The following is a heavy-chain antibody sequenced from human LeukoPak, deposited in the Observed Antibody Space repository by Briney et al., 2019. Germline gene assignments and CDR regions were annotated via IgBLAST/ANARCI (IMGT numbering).Heavy chain of an antibody. Sequence: GGSLRLSCAASGFTFSSYGMHWVRQAPGKGLGWVAVIWHDGSNKYYTDSVKGRFTISRDNSKNTLYLQMNSLRAEDTAVYYCARGAYYGSGSYESPGFDYWGQGTLVTVSS. D-gene: IGHD3-10*01. CDR2: IWHDGSNK. CDR3: ARGAYYGSGSYESPGFDY. CDR1: GFTFSSYG. J-gene: IGHJ4*02. V-gene: IGHV3-30*19.